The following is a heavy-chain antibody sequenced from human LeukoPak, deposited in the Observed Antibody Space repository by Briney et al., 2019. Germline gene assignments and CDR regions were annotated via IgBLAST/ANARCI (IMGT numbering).Heavy chain of an antibody. CDR2: INPSGGST. CDR3: AGSGSYYDPGGY. CDR1: GYTFTSYY. J-gene: IGHJ4*02. D-gene: IGHD1-26*01. V-gene: IGHV1-46*01. Sequence: ASVTVSFKASGYTFTSYYMHWVRQAPGQGLEWMGIINPSGGSTSYAQKFQGRVTMTRDMSTSTVYMELSSLRSEDTAVHYCAGSGSYYDPGGYWGQGTLVTVSS.